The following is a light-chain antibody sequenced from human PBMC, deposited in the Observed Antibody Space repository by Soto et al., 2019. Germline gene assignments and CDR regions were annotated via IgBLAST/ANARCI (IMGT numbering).Light chain of an antibody. CDR1: QSVSNS. Sequence: ILLTQSPATLSLSPGERVTLSCRASQSVSNSLAWYQQKPGQPPRLLIYDVSNRATGIPARFSGSGSGTDFTLTITSLEPEDFAVYFCHQRYNWPRVTFGQGTRLENK. V-gene: IGKV3-11*01. J-gene: IGKJ5*01. CDR2: DVS. CDR3: HQRYNWPRVT.